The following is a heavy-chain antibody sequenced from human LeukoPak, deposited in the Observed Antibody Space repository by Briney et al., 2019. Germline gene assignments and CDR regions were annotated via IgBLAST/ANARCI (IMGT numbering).Heavy chain of an antibody. CDR3: AKDRHAPGRYCSSTSCFPFDS. Sequence: GGSLRLSCAASGFTFSSYEMNWVRQAPGKGLEWVSYISSSGSTIYYADSVKGRFTISRDNTKNTLYLQMNSLRAEDTAVYYCAKDRHAPGRYCSSTSCFPFDSWGQGTLVTVSS. V-gene: IGHV3-48*03. CDR1: GFTFSSYE. J-gene: IGHJ5*01. CDR2: ISSSGSTI. D-gene: IGHD2-2*01.